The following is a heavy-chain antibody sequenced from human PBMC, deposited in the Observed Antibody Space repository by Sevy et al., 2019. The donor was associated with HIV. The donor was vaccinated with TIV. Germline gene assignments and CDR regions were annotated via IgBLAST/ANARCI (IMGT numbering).Heavy chain of an antibody. CDR3: ASDVGGGYLDY. CDR2: IKPDGSES. D-gene: IGHD3-16*01. CDR1: GFTFNNFW. V-gene: IGHV3-7*03. Sequence: GGSLRLSCVASGFTFNNFWMAWVRQAPGKGLEWFANIKPDGSESNHVGSVKGRFTISRDNARNALYLQMNSLTAEDTAGYYCASDVGGGYLDYWGQGTLVTVSS. J-gene: IGHJ4*01.